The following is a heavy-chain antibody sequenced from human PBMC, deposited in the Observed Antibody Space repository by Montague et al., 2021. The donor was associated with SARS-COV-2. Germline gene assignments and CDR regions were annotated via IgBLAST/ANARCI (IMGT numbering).Heavy chain of an antibody. D-gene: IGHD3-10*01. Sequence: SETLSLTCAVSGGSFSGHYWTWIRQPPGKGLEWIGDINHSGRTNYNPSLKSRVTISSDTSKNQFSLTFFCVRGSRGVVIRYHYHAMDVWGQGATVTVS. CDR3: HYHAMDV. CDR2: INHSGRT. V-gene: IGHV4-34*01. J-gene: IGHJ6*02. CDR1: GGSFSGHY.